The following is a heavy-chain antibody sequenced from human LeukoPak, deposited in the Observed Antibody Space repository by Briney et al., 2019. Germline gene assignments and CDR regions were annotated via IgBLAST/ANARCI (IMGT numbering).Heavy chain of an antibody. J-gene: IGHJ4*02. V-gene: IGHV3-21*01. CDR1: GFTFSSYS. D-gene: IGHD3-22*01. Sequence: PGGSLRLSCAASGFTFSSYSMNRVRQAPGKGLEWVSSICSSSSYIYYADSVKGRFTISRDNAKNSLYLQMNSLRAEDTAVYYCARASIGGYYYDSSGYYFPFDYWGQGTLVTVSS. CDR3: ARASIGGYYYDSSGYYFPFDY. CDR2: ICSSSSYI.